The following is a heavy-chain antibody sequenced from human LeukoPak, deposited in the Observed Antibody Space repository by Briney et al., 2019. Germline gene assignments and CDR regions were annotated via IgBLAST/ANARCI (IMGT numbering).Heavy chain of an antibody. CDR2: ISGSGDNT. V-gene: IGHV3-23*01. D-gene: IGHD6-13*01. CDR1: GFTFSNYA. CDR3: AKRSSSYQGNWFDP. J-gene: IGHJ5*02. Sequence: PGGSLRLSCAASGFTFSNYAMSWVRQPPGKGLDWVSTISGSGDNTYYADSVKGRFTISRDNSKNTLYLQMNGLRAEDTAVYYCAKRSSSYQGNWFDPWGQGTVVTVSS.